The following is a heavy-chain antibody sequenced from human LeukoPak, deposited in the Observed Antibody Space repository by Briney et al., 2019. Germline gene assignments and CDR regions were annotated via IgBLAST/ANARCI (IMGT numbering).Heavy chain of an antibody. CDR3: ARGLFDY. V-gene: IGHV3-30-3*01. CDR2: ISYDGGNK. J-gene: IGHJ4*02. Sequence: GGPLRLSCAASGFTFSSYAMHWVRQAPGKGLEWVAVISYDGGNKYHADSVKGRFTISRDNSKNTLYLQMNSLRAEDTAVYYCARGLFDYWGQGTLVTVSS. CDR1: GFTFSSYA.